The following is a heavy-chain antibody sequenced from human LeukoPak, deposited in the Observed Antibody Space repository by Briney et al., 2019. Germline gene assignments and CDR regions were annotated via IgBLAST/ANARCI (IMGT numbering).Heavy chain of an antibody. CDR3: ARAVTGTRNAFDI. V-gene: IGHV3-74*01. J-gene: IGHJ3*02. CDR1: GFTFRTYW. D-gene: IGHD6-19*01. Sequence: GGSLRLSCAASGFTFRTYWMHWVRQAPGEGLVWVSRISTDGSSTNYADSVKGRFTISRDNAKTTLYVQMNSLRAEDTAVYYCARAVTGTRNAFDIWGQGTMVTVSS. CDR2: ISTDGSST.